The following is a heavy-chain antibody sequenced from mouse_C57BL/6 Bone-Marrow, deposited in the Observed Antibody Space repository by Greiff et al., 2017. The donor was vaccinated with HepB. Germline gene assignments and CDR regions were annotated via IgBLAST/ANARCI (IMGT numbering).Heavy chain of an antibody. V-gene: IGHV3-6*01. CDR1: GYSITSGYY. CDR2: ISYDGSN. Sequence: EVQLQESGPGLVKPSQSLSLTCSVTGYSITSGYYWNWIRQFPGNKLEWMGYISYDGSNNYNPSLKNRISITRDTSKNQFFLKLNSVTTEDTATYYCASDIWKNGWGQGTTLTVSS. J-gene: IGHJ2*01. CDR3: ASDIWKNG.